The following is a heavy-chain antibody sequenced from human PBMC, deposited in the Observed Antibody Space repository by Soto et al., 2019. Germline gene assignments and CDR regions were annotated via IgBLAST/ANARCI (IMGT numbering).Heavy chain of an antibody. CDR3: ARHLGTYYYGLPSLDY. J-gene: IGHJ4*02. CDR1: GYSFTSYW. CDR2: IYPGDSDT. Sequence: GESLKISCKGSGYSFTSYWIGWVRQMPGKGLEWMGIIYPGDSDTRYSPSFQGQVTISADKSISTAYLQRSSLKASDTAMYYCARHLGTYYYGLPSLDYWGQGTLVTVSS. V-gene: IGHV5-51*01. D-gene: IGHD3-10*01.